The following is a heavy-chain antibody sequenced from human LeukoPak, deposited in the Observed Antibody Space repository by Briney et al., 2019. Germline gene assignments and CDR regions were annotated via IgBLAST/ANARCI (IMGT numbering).Heavy chain of an antibody. J-gene: IGHJ4*02. CDR3: ARDRLLKQWLVPGSYFFDY. Sequence: PGGSLRLSCAASGFTFSSYAMSWVRQAPGKGLEWVSGISGGGDSTYYTNSVKGRFTISRDNAKNSPYLQMNSLRAEDTAVYYCARDRLLKQWLVPGSYFFDYWGQGTLVTVSS. CDR2: ISGGGDST. V-gene: IGHV3-23*01. CDR1: GFTFSSYA. D-gene: IGHD6-19*01.